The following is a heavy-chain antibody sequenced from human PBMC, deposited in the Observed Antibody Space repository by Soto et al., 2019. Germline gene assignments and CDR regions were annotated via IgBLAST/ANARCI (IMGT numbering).Heavy chain of an antibody. CDR2: VDADGSGT. D-gene: IGHD1-1*01. Sequence: PGGSLRLSCAASGFSFGSYGMHWVRQAPGTGLVWVSRVDADGSGTTYAGSVKGRFSISRDNAKNTVSLQMNNLRAEDTAVYYCAGASGWKFDYWGLGVLVTVSS. J-gene: IGHJ4*02. V-gene: IGHV3-74*01. CDR1: GFSFGSYG. CDR3: AGASGWKFDY.